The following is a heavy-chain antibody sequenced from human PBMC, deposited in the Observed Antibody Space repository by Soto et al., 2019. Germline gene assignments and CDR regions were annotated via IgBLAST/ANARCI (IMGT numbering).Heavy chain of an antibody. CDR2: ITWNGGTI. D-gene: IGHD6-13*01. CDR3: AKGGGAALIAPSGRDNWFDP. J-gene: IGHJ5*02. CDR1: GFAFDDYV. V-gene: IGHV3-9*01. Sequence: GGSLRLSCAASGFAFDDYVMHWVRQPPGRGLEWVSGITWNGGTIRYVDSVKGRFTISRDNAENSLYLQMNSLRPEDTAVYYCAKGGGAALIAPSGRDNWFDPWGQGTQVTVSS.